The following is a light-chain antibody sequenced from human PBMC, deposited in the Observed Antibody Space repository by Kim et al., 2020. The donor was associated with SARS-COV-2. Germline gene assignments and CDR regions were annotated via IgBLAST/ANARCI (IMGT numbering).Light chain of an antibody. V-gene: IGKV1-33*01. CDR3: KQYEDVPYT. CDR2: GAS. J-gene: IGKJ2*01. Sequence: TSVEDTVPITYRERQDNKRYLNWYQQKTGKPPTVLVTGASVSKAGVPSRFRGSGSGTEFTFTISSLQPEDIATYYCKQYEDVPYTFGRETKREI. CDR1: QDNKRY.